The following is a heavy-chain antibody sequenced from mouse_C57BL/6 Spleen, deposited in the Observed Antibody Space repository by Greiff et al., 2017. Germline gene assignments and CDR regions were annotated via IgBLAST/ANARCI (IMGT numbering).Heavy chain of an antibody. CDR2: ISSGSSTI. J-gene: IGHJ4*01. CDR3: ANYYGSSYYYAMDY. CDR1: GFTFSDYG. D-gene: IGHD1-1*01. Sequence: EVQLVESGGGLVKPGGSLKLSCAASGFTFSDYGMHWVRQAPEKGLEWVAYISSGSSTIYYADTVKVRFTISRDNAKNTLFLQMTSLRSEDTAMYYCANYYGSSYYYAMDYWGQGTSVTVSS. V-gene: IGHV5-17*01.